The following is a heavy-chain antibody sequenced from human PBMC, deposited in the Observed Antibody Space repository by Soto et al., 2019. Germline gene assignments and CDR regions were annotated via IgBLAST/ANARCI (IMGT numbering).Heavy chain of an antibody. CDR2: ISGSGAER. D-gene: IGHD5-12*01. CDR1: VFTFENYP. J-gene: IGHJ5*02. CDR3: AKGSLIFGEGGYESFDT. V-gene: IGHV3-23*01. Sequence: VQLLESGGGLGQPGGSLRLSCATSVFTFENYPLAWVRQSAGKGLQWVSSISGSGAERSYADSVKGRFTISRDDSQNTMHLQMNSLRVDDTARYYCAKGSLIFGEGGYESFDTWGQGTLVVVSS.